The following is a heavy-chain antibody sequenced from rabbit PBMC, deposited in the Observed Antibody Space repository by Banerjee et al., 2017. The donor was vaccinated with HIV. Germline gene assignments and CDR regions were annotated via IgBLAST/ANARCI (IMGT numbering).Heavy chain of an antibody. CDR3: ARNYVSAFDP. J-gene: IGHJ2*01. V-gene: IGHV1S45*01. Sequence: QEQLEESGGDLVKPEGSLTLTCTASGFSFNHIYWICWVRQAPGKGLEWITCIDTGNSGSTYYASWAKGRFTISKTSSTTVTLQMSSLTAADTATYFCARNYVSAFDPWGPGTLVTVS. CDR2: IDTGNSGST. CDR1: GFSFNHIYW. D-gene: IGHD1-1*01.